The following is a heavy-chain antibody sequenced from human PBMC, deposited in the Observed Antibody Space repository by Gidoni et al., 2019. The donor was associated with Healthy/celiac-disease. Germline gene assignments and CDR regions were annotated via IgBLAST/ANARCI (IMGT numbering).Heavy chain of an antibody. CDR2: INHSGST. D-gene: IGHD6-19*01. Sequence: QVPLQQWGAGLLKPSETLSLTCAVYGGSFSGYYWSWIRQPPGKGLEWIGEINHSGSTNYNPSLKSRVTISVDTSKNQFSLKLSSVTAADTAVYYCARGLRWAVAGFDYWGQGTLVTVSS. J-gene: IGHJ4*02. V-gene: IGHV4-34*01. CDR3: ARGLRWAVAGFDY. CDR1: GGSFSGYY.